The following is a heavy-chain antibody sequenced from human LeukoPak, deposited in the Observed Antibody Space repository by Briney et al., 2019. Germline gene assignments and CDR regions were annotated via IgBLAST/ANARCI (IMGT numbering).Heavy chain of an antibody. Sequence: PGGSLRLSCAASGFTFSSYWMSWVRQAPGKGLEWVANIRQDGSEKYYVDSVKGRFTISRDNAKNSLYLQMNSLRAEDTAVYYCARPDSSIKRGGVFQHWGQGTLVTVSS. D-gene: IGHD3-22*01. CDR3: ARPDSSIKRGGVFQH. CDR2: IRQDGSEK. J-gene: IGHJ1*01. CDR1: GFTFSSYW. V-gene: IGHV3-7*01.